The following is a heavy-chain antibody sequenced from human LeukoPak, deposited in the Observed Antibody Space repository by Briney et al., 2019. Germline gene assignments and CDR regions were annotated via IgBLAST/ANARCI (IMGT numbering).Heavy chain of an antibody. D-gene: IGHD3-22*01. CDR3: AWGGAQYYET. CDR1: GFTFSSYA. Sequence: PGGSLRLSCAVSGFTFSSYAMTWVRQTPGRGLEWVGRIKSKIAGGTADYAAPVKGRFTISRDDSRNTVDLQMNGLKIEDTALYYCAWGGAQYYETWGQGTLVTVSS. J-gene: IGHJ5*02. CDR2: IKSKIAGGTA. V-gene: IGHV3-15*01.